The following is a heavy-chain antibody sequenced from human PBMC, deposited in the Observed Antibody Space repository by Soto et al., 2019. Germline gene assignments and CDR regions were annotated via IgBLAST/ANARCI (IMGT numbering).Heavy chain of an antibody. Sequence: EVQLVESGGGLVQPGGSLRLSCAASGFTFSSYSMNWVRQAPGKGLEWVSYISSSSSTIYYADSVKGRFTISRDNAKTPLYLQMNRLRDEHTAVYYCAKIGAERYYDFFPVFYPRHYGMDVWGQGTTVTVSS. CDR2: ISSSSSTI. D-gene: IGHD3-3*01. CDR3: AKIGAERYYDFFPVFYPRHYGMDV. CDR1: GFTFSSYS. V-gene: IGHV3-48*02. J-gene: IGHJ6*02.